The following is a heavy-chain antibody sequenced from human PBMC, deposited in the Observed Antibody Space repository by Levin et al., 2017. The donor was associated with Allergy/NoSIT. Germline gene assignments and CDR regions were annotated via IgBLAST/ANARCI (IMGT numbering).Heavy chain of an antibody. Sequence: GESLKISCKASGYTFTGYYMHWVRQAPGQGLEWMGWINPNSGGTNYAQKFQGRVTMTRDTSISTAYMELSRLRSDDTAVYYCARDRGYGENWFDPWGQGTLVTVSS. J-gene: IGHJ5*02. CDR3: ARDRGYGENWFDP. V-gene: IGHV1-2*02. CDR2: INPNSGGT. CDR1: GYTFTGYY. D-gene: IGHD4-17*01.